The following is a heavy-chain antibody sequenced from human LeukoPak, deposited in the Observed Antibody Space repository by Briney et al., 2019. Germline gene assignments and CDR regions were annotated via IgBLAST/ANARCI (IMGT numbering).Heavy chain of an antibody. CDR2: ISSSGSTI. CDR3: ARGCSSTSCPTLVDV. V-gene: IGHV3-11*01. J-gene: IGHJ6*02. CDR1: GFTFSDYY. Sequence: GGSLRLSCAASGFTFSDYYMSWIRQAPGKGLEWVSYISSSGSTIYYADSVKGRFTISRDNAKNSLYLQMNSLRAKDTAVYYCARGCSSTSCPTLVDVWGQGTTVTVSS. D-gene: IGHD2-2*01.